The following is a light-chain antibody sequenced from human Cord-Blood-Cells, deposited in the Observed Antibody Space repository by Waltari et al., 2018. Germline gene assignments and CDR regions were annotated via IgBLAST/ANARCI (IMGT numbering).Light chain of an antibody. Sequence: EIVLTQSPGTLSLSPGERATLSCRASQSVSSSYLAWYQQKPGQAPRLLIYGASSSATGIPDRFSGSGSGTDFTLTISRLEPEDFAVYYCQQYGGSPFTFGPGTKVDIK. CDR1: QSVSSSY. CDR2: GAS. V-gene: IGKV3-20*01. CDR3: QQYGGSPFT. J-gene: IGKJ3*01.